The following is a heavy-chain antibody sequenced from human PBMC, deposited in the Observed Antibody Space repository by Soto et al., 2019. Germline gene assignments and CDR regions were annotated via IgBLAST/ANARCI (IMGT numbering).Heavy chain of an antibody. Sequence: ASVKVSCKASGYTFTNYGITWVRQAPGQGLEWMGWISNYNGKTNYAQIIKGRVTMTRDTSTRTAYMELSSLRSEDTAIYYCARDLFRSHYYDSSGYPFDYWGQGTLVTVSS. CDR2: ISNYNGKT. D-gene: IGHD3-22*01. CDR3: ARDLFRSHYYDSSGYPFDY. J-gene: IGHJ4*02. V-gene: IGHV1-18*01. CDR1: GYTFTNYG.